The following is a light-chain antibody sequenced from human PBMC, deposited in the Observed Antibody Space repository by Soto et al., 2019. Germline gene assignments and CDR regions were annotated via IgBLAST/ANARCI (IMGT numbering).Light chain of an antibody. CDR1: QSVSNW. CDR2: KAS. V-gene: IGKV1-5*03. Sequence: IRMTQSPSTQSASIGDRVIITCRASQSVSNWLAWYQQKPGRAPKFLIYKASSLEGGVPSRFSGSGSGTEFTLTISSLQPDDFATYYCQQYKNYPWTFGQGTKVEIK. CDR3: QQYKNYPWT. J-gene: IGKJ1*01.